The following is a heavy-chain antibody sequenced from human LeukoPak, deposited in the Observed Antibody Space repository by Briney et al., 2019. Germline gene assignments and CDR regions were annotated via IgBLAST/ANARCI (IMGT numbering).Heavy chain of an antibody. J-gene: IGHJ4*02. V-gene: IGHV4-59*08. CDR3: ARLYYDILTGYLFDY. CDR2: IYYSGST. D-gene: IGHD3-9*01. CDR1: GGSISSYY. Sequence: SETLSFTCTVSGGSISSYYWSWIRQPPGKGLEWIGYIYYSGSTNYNPSLKSRVTISVDTSKNQFSLKLSSVTAADTAVYYCARLYYDILTGYLFDYWGQGTLVTVSS.